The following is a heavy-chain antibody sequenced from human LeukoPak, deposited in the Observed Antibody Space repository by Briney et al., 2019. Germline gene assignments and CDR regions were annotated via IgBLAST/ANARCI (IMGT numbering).Heavy chain of an antibody. D-gene: IGHD6-25*01. V-gene: IGHV4-59*01. CDR3: AREGSGSYFEY. CDR2: IYYSGTT. CDR1: GGSIGRYY. J-gene: IGHJ4*02. Sequence: SETLSLTCTVSGGSIGRYYWSWIRQPPGKGLEWIGYIYYSGTTNYNPSLKSRVTISLDTSKNQFSLKVRSVTAADMVVYYCAREGSGSYFEYWGQGTLVTVSS.